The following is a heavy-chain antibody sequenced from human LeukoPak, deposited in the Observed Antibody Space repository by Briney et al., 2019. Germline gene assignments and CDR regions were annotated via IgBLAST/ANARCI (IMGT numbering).Heavy chain of an antibody. D-gene: IGHD3-16*02. CDR1: GGSISSYY. CDR2: IYTSGST. Sequence: SETLSLTCTVSGGSISSYYWSWLRQPAGKGLEWIGRIYTSGSTNYNPSLKSRVTMSVDTSKNQFSLKLSSVTAADTAVYYCARFYVWGSYRYHYFDYWGQGTLVTVSS. V-gene: IGHV4-4*07. J-gene: IGHJ4*02. CDR3: ARFYVWGSYRYHYFDY.